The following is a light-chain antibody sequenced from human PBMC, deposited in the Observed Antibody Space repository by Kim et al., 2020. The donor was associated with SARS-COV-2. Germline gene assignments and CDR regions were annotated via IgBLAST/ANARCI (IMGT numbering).Light chain of an antibody. J-gene: IGLJ3*02. V-gene: IGLV1-44*01. CDR2: RNN. Sequence: GQRVTISCSGSSSNIGSNIVNWYQQFPGTAPNLLINRNNQRPSGVPDRFSGSKSGTSASLAISGLQSEDEADYYCAAWDDSLNAWVFGGGTQLTVL. CDR1: SSNIGSNI. CDR3: AAWDDSLNAWV.